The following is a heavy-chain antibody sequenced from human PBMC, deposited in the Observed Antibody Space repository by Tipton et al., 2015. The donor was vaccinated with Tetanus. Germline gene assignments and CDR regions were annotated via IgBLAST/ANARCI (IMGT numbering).Heavy chain of an antibody. V-gene: IGHV4-61*01. Sequence: LRLSCTVSGGSINSVNYYWSWIRQPPGKGLEWIGYVFHSGSTKYNPSLKSRVTISVDTSKNQFSLKLRSVTAADTAVYYCARDSNFYSYSYKGMDVWGQGP. J-gene: IGHJ6*02. CDR1: GGSINSVNYY. D-gene: IGHD4-11*01. CDR2: VFHSGST. CDR3: ARDSNFYSYSYKGMDV.